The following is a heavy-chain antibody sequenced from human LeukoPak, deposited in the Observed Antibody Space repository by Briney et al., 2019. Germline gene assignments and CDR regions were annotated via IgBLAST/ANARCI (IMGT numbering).Heavy chain of an antibody. J-gene: IGHJ4*02. D-gene: IGHD6-13*01. Sequence: SETLSLTCTVSGGSISSYYWSWIRQPPGKGLEWIGYIYYSGSTNYNPSLKSRVTISVDTSKNQFSLKLSSVTAADTAVYYCARESSSILTGGGFDYWGQGTLVTVSS. CDR2: IYYSGST. CDR3: ARESSSILTGGGFDY. V-gene: IGHV4-59*01. CDR1: GGSISSYY.